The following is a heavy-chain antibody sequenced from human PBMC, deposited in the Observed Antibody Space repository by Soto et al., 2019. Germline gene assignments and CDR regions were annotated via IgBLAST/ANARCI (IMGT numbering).Heavy chain of an antibody. D-gene: IGHD6-6*01. V-gene: IGHV3-11*01. CDR3: ARLYSSLYYFDF. CDR1: GFTFNIYY. CDR2: IGGSGTTI. J-gene: IGHJ4*02. Sequence: GGSLRLSCAASGFTFNIYYMSWIRQVPGKGLEWVSYIGGSGTTIYYADSLKGRFVISRDNAKNSLYLQMNSLRAEDTAVYYCARLYSSLYYFDFWGQGTLVTVSS.